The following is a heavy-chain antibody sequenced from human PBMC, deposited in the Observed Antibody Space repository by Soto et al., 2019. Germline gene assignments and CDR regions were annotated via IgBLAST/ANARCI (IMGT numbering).Heavy chain of an antibody. CDR2: ISGSGGST. CDR1: GFTFSSYA. D-gene: IGHD3-10*01. J-gene: IGHJ4*02. CDR3: AKGTFITMVRGALDY. Sequence: GGSLRLSCAASGFTFSSYAMSWVRQAPGKGLEWVSAISGSGGSTYYADSVKGRFTISRDNSKNTLYLQMNSLRAEDTAVYYCAKGTFITMVRGALDYWGQGTLVTVSS. V-gene: IGHV3-23*01.